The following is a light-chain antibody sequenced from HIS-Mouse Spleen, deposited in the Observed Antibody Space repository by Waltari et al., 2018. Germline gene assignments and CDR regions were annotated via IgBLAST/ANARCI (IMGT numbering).Light chain of an antibody. V-gene: IGLV2-14*03. CDR2: DVS. CDR3: SSYTSSSTNWV. Sequence: GYNYVSWYLQHPGKAPKLMIYDVSNRPSGVSNRFSGSKSGNTASLTISGLQAEDEADYYCSSYTSSSTNWVFGGGTKLTVL. CDR1: GYNY. J-gene: IGLJ3*02.